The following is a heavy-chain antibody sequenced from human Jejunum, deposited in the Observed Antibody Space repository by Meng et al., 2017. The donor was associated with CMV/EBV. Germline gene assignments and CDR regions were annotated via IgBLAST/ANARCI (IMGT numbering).Heavy chain of an antibody. J-gene: IGHJ4*02. Sequence: SCKASGYTFNTYWIGWVRQMPGKGLEWMGAIYPGDSDTRYRPPFQGQVTISADKSTNTAYLQWSSLKASDTAIYYCVRRPLASRALDFWGPGTLVTVSS. CDR3: VRRPLASRALDF. CDR2: IYPGDSDT. V-gene: IGHV5-51*01. D-gene: IGHD6-6*01. CDR1: GYTFNTYW.